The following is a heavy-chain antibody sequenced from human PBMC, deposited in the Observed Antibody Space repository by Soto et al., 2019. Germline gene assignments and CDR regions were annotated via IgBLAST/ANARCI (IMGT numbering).Heavy chain of an antibody. Sequence: ESGGGLVQPGGSLRLSCAASGFTFSNYAMSWVRQTPGKGLEWVSGISGSGGTTYYSDSVKGRFTISRDNSKNTLYLRMNSLRAEDTAVYYCAKASDSSGYQTLEYWGQGTLVTVSS. CDR2: ISGSGGTT. V-gene: IGHV3-23*01. CDR3: AKASDSSGYQTLEY. CDR1: GFTFSNYA. J-gene: IGHJ4*02. D-gene: IGHD3-22*01.